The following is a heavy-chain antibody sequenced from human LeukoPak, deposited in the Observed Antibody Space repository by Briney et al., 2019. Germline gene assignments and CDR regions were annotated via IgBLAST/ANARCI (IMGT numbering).Heavy chain of an antibody. J-gene: IGHJ4*02. D-gene: IGHD3-3*01. CDR3: ATRGSDFWSGSDY. CDR1: GNTLRELP. CDR2: FDPENAEI. V-gene: IGHV1-24*01. Sequence: ASVKVSCTLSGNTLRELPIQWVRQAGGKGLEWMAGFDPENAEIVYAQKFQGRVTMTEDTSTNTAYMELTSLTSDDTALYYCATRGSDFWSGSDYWGQGTQVTVSS.